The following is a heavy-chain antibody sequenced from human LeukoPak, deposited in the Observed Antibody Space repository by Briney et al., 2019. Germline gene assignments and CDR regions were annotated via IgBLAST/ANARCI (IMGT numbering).Heavy chain of an antibody. D-gene: IGHD2-15*01. CDR1: GGSVSSGSYY. J-gene: IGHJ4*02. CDR3: ARVNAGSLDY. CDR2: IYYSGST. V-gene: IGHV4-61*01. Sequence: PSETLSLTCTVSGGSVSSGSYYWSWIRQPPGKGLEWIGYIYYSGSTNYNPSLKSRVTISVDTSKNQFSLKLSSVTAADTAVYYCARVNAGSLDYWGQGTLVTVSS.